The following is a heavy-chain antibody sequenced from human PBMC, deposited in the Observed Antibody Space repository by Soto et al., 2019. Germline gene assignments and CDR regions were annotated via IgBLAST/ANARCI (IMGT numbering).Heavy chain of an antibody. J-gene: IGHJ1*01. Sequence: GGSLRLSCVASGFTLSRYSMNWVRQAPGKGLEWVSYISRSSSTIYYADSVKGRFTISRDNAKNSLYLQMNSLRAEDTAVYYCARDLGSSWYPEYFQHWGQGTLVTVSS. D-gene: IGHD6-13*01. CDR1: GFTLSRYS. CDR2: ISRSSSTI. CDR3: ARDLGSSWYPEYFQH. V-gene: IGHV3-48*01.